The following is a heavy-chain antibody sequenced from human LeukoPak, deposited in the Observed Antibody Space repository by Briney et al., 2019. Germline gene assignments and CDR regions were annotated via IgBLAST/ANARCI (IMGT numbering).Heavy chain of an antibody. V-gene: IGHV1-8*01. Sequence: KRGNTGYAQKFRSRVTMTRNPSISTAYMELSSLRSEDTAVYYCARGRRQLGAGLYYYYMDVWGKGTTVTVSS. CDR3: ARGRRQLGAGLYYYYMDV. J-gene: IGHJ6*03. D-gene: IGHD6-13*01. CDR2: KRGNT.